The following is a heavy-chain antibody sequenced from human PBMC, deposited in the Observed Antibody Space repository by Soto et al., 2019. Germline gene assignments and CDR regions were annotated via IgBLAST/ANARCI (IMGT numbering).Heavy chain of an antibody. Sequence: EVQLLESGGGLVQPGGSLRLSCAASGFTFSDYAMGWVRQAPGKGLEWVSGISGSGGTTYYADSVKGRFTISRDNSKKTLYLQLNSLGAEDTALYYCAARYDYXGXXVWFDSWGXGTLVTVSS. V-gene: IGHV3-23*01. D-gene: IGHD4-4*01. CDR2: ISGSGGTT. CDR1: GFTFSDYA. J-gene: IGHJ5*01. CDR3: AARYDYXGXXVWFDS.